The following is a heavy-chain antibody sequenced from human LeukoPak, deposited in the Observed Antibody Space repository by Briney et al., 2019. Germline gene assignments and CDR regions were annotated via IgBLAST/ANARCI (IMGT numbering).Heavy chain of an antibody. J-gene: IGHJ4*02. CDR3: AGDILTGYYWNHFDY. CDR1: GFTFSSYA. D-gene: IGHD3-9*01. V-gene: IGHV3-30*01. Sequence: PGGSLRLSCAASGFTFSSYAMHWVRQAPGKGLEWVAVISYDGSNKYYADSVKGRFTISRDNSKNTLYLQMNSLRAEDTAVYYCAGDILTGYYWNHFDYWGQGTLVTVSS. CDR2: ISYDGSNK.